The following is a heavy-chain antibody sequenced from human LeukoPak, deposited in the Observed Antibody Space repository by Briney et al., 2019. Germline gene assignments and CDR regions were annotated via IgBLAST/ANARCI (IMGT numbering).Heavy chain of an antibody. CDR2: LHYVVST. D-gene: IGHD6-13*01. V-gene: IGHV4-59*01. CDR1: YGAITGYY. Sequence: SETLSLTCTVSYGAITGYYWGWIRQPPGNGLDWIGHLHYVVSTNYNPSLKSRVTIPVDTSKNHFSLKLSSVTDADTAVCYCARGYSTRWTYYFDYWGQGALVTVSS. J-gene: IGHJ4*02. CDR3: ARGYSTRWTYYFDY.